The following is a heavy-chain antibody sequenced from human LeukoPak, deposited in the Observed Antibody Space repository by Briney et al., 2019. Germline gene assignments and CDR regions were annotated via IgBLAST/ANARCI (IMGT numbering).Heavy chain of an antibody. Sequence: SVKVSCKASGGTFSSYAISWVRQAPGQGLEWMGGIIPIFGTANYAQKFQGRVTITTDESTSTAYMELSSLRAEDTAVYYCAGAEEANLDAFDIWGQGTMVTVSS. CDR3: AGAEEANLDAFDI. D-gene: IGHD4/OR15-4a*01. CDR1: GGTFSSYA. CDR2: IIPIFGTA. J-gene: IGHJ3*02. V-gene: IGHV1-69*05.